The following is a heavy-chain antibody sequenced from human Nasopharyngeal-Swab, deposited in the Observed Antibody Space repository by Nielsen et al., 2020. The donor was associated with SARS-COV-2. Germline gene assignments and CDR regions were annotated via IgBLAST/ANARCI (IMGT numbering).Heavy chain of an antibody. Sequence: GGSLRLSCAASGFTFSSYGMHWVRQAPGKGLEWVAVISYDGSNKYYADSVKGRFTISRDNSKNTLYLQMNSLRAEDTAVYYCARDGGIAVAGNYYGMDVWGQGTTVTVSS. CDR3: ARDGGIAVAGNYYGMDV. CDR2: ISYDGSNK. CDR1: GFTFSSYG. V-gene: IGHV3-30*03. J-gene: IGHJ6*02. D-gene: IGHD6-19*01.